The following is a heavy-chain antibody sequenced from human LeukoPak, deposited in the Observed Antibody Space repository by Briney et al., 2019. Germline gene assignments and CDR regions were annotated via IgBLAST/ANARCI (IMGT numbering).Heavy chain of an antibody. CDR1: GFTFSTYA. Sequence: GGSLRLSCTVSGFTFSTYAMHWVRQAPGKGLEWVAVIAYDGSNTYYLDSVKGRFTISRDNSENTLYLQMNSLRAEDTAVYYCAKDIGSTSLYNWFDPWGQGTLATVSS. J-gene: IGHJ5*02. CDR2: IAYDGSNT. D-gene: IGHD2-2*01. V-gene: IGHV3-33*03. CDR3: AKDIGSTSLYNWFDP.